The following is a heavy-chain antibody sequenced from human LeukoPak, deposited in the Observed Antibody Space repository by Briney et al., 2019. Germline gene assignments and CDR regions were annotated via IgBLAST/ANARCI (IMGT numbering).Heavy chain of an antibody. CDR1: GGSVSSYY. CDR2: IHNSGRT. CDR3: ARHGTISSGSYFDY. Sequence: SETLSLTCSVSGGSVSSYYWSWIRQSPGKGLEWIGYIHNSGRTNYNPSLKSRVTGFVDASKNQVSLRLSSVTAADTAVYYCARHGTISSGSYFDYWGQGALVTVSS. J-gene: IGHJ4*02. D-gene: IGHD1-26*01. V-gene: IGHV4-59*08.